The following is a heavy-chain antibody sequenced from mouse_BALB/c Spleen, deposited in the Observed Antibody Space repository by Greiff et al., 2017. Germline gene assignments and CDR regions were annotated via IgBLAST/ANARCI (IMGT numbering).Heavy chain of an antibody. J-gene: IGHJ2*01. CDR3: ARYDGYYFDD. CDR2: ISSGGSYT. V-gene: IGHV5-6*01. Sequence: EVMLVESGGDLVKPGGSLKLSCAASGFTFSSYGMSWVRQTPDKRLEWVATISSGGSYTYYPDSVKGRFTISRDNAKNTLYLQMSSLKSEDTAMYYCARYDGYYFDDWGQGTTLTVSS. D-gene: IGHD2-3*01. CDR1: GFTFSSYG.